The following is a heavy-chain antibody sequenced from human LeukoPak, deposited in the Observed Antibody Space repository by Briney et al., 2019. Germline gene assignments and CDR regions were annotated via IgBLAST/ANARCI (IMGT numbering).Heavy chain of an antibody. V-gene: IGHV3-23*01. Sequence: QPGGSLRLSCAASGFTFSSYAMTWVRQAPGKGLEWVSVIGYSGGDIQYADSVKGRFTISRDNSKNTLYLQMNSLRAEDTAVYYCARGGSGWREYNWFDPWGQGTLVTVSS. J-gene: IGHJ5*02. CDR3: ARGGSGWREYNWFDP. CDR1: GFTFSSYA. CDR2: IGYSGGDI. D-gene: IGHD6-19*01.